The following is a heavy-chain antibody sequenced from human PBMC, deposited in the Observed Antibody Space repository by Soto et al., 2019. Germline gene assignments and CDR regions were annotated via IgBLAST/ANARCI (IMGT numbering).Heavy chain of an antibody. CDR1: GFTFSSYW. Sequence: EVQLVESGGGLVQPGGSLRLSCAASGFTFSSYWMHWVRQAPGKGLVWVSRINSDGSTTSYADSVKCRFTISRDNAKNTLYLQMNSLRAEDTAVYYCARVNYGDYGVYHYWGQGSLVTVSS. J-gene: IGHJ4*02. CDR3: ARVNYGDYGVYHY. D-gene: IGHD4-17*01. CDR2: INSDGSTT. V-gene: IGHV3-74*01.